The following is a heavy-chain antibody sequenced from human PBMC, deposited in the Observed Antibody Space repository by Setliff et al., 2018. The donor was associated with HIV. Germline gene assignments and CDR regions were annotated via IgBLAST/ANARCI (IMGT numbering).Heavy chain of an antibody. D-gene: IGHD1-26*01. J-gene: IGHJ5*02. CDR2: LYYGCNT. Sequence: SETLSLTCSVSPYSISRGYYWGWLRQPPGKGLEWIGCLYYGCNTYYNPSLKSRVAMTIDTSKNEFSLRLKSVTAADTAIYYCARDPWLLGASAGGDNWLDPWGQGTLVTVSS. CDR1: PYSISRGYY. V-gene: IGHV4-38-2*02. CDR3: ARDPWLLGASAGGDNWLDP.